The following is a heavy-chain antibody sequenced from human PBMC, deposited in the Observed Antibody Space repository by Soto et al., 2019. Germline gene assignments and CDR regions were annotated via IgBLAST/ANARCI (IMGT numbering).Heavy chain of an antibody. CDR1: GFTFSSYA. CDR2: IGGSGGST. D-gene: IGHD4-17*01. V-gene: IGHV3-23*01. J-gene: IGHJ4*02. Sequence: PGGSLRLSCAASGFTFSSYAMSWVRQAPGKGLEWVSAIGGSGGSTYYADSVKGRFTISRDNSKNTLYLQMNSLRAEDTAVYYCAKDITVTTETQTITGPFDYWGQGTLVTVSS. CDR3: AKDITVTTETQTITGPFDY.